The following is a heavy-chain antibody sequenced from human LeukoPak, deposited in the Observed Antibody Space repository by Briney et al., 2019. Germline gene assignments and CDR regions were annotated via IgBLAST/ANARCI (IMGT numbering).Heavy chain of an antibody. CDR1: GDSVSINSAT. CDR3: ARGSGTYYDAFDI. J-gene: IGHJ3*02. D-gene: IGHD1-26*01. Sequence: SQTLSLTFAISGDSVSINSATWNWIRQSPSRGLEWLGRTYYRSKWYNDYAVSVKSRITINPDTSKNQFSLQLNSVTPEDTAVNYCARGSGTYYDAFDIWGQGTMVTVSS. CDR2: TYYRSKWYN. V-gene: IGHV6-1*01.